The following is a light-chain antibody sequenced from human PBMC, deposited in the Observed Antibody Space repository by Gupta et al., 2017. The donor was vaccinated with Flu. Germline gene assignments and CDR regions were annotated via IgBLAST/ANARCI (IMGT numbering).Light chain of an antibody. J-gene: IGKJ2*01. Sequence: ATLSLSPGERATLSCRASQSVSHYLAWYQQKPGQAPRLLIYDASTRATGTPARFSGSGSGTDFTLTISSRESEDFAIYYCQQRSNSPPYTFGQGTKLQIK. CDR3: QQRSNSPPYT. CDR2: DAS. CDR1: QSVSHY. V-gene: IGKV3-11*01.